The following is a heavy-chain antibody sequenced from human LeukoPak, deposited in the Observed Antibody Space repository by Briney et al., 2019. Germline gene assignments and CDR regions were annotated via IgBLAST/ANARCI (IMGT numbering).Heavy chain of an antibody. CDR2: IWYDGSNK. Sequence: PGGSLRLSCAASGFTFSSYGMHWVRQAPGKGLEWVAVIWYDGSNKYYADSVKGRFTISRDNSKNTLYLQMNSLRAEDTAVYYCARDLGTAMVTGGPDYWGQGTLVTVSS. CDR1: GFTFSSYG. J-gene: IGHJ4*02. CDR3: ARDLGTAMVTGGPDY. V-gene: IGHV3-33*08. D-gene: IGHD5-18*01.